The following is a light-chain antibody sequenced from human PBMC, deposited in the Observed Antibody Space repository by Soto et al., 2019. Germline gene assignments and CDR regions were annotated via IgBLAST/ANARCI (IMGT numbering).Light chain of an antibody. V-gene: IGLV1-40*01. CDR3: QSYDSSLSALV. Sequence: QSVLTQPPSVSGAPGQRVTISCTGSSYNIGAGSDVHWYQQLPGTAPKLLIYANTNRPSGVPDRFSGSKSGTSASLAITGLQADDEADYYCQSYDSSLSALVFGGGTKVTVL. CDR2: ANT. J-gene: IGLJ2*01. CDR1: SYNIGAGSD.